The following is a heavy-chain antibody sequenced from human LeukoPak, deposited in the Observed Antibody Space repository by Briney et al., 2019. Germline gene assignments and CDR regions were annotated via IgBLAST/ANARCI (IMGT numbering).Heavy chain of an antibody. Sequence: GASVKVSCKASGYTFTGYYMHWVRQAPGQGLEWMGWINPNSGGTNYAQKFQGRVTMTRDTSISTAYMELSRLRSDDTAVYYCARAPSVNYYDSSGYLSAYYYGMDVWGQGTTVTVSS. J-gene: IGHJ6*02. V-gene: IGHV1-2*02. CDR3: ARAPSVNYYDSSGYLSAYYYGMDV. CDR1: GYTFTGYY. D-gene: IGHD3-22*01. CDR2: INPNSGGT.